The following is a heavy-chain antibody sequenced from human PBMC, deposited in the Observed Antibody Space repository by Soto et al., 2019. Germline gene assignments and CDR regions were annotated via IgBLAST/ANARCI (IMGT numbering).Heavy chain of an antibody. D-gene: IGHD5-12*01. Sequence: PGGSLRLSCAASGFTFSTYWMHWVRQVPGKGLVWVSAISGSGGSTYYADSVKGRFTISRDNSKNTLYLQMNSLRAEDTAVYYCAKESGYSGYDYLAWPYYYYGMDVWGQGTTVTVS. CDR2: ISGSGGST. J-gene: IGHJ6*02. CDR1: GFTFSTYW. V-gene: IGHV3-23*01. CDR3: AKESGYSGYDYLAWPYYYYGMDV.